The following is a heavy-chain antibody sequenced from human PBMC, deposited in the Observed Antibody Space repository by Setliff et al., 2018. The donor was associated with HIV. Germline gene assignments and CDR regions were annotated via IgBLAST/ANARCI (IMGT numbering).Heavy chain of an antibody. D-gene: IGHD4-17*01. V-gene: IGHV4-4*07. J-gene: IGHJ4*02. CDR3: VRDDYGYNGKGFDY. CDR1: GDSISSDY. Sequence: SETLSLTCAVSGDSISSDYWSWIRQPAGKGLEWIGRISSTGTTDYNPSLKSRVTMSLDTSNNQISLRLSSVTAADTAMYYCVRDDYGYNGKGFDYWGPGTLVTVSS. CDR2: ISSTGTT.